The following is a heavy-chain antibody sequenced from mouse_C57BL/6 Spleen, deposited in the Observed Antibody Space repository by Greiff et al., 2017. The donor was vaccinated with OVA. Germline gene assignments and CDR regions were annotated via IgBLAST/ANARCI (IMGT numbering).Heavy chain of an antibody. CDR3: ARQGVYYLDY. CDR2: IWSDGRT. CDR1: GFSLTSYG. D-gene: IGHD1-1*01. Sequence: LMESGPGLVAPSQSLSITCTVSGFSLTSYGVHWVRQPPGKGLEWLVVIWSDGRTTYNSALKSRLSISKDNSKSQVFLKMNSHQTDDTAMYYCARQGVYYLDYWGQGTTLTVSS. J-gene: IGHJ2*01. V-gene: IGHV2-6-1*01.